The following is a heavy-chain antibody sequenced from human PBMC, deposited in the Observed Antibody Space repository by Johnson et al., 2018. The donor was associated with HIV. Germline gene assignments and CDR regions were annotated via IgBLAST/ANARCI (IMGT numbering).Heavy chain of an antibody. CDR3: ASGVTPRAPLRI. J-gene: IGHJ3*02. Sequence: VQLVESGGGLVQPGGSLRLSCAVSGFTFSNHHMTWVRQAPGKGLEWVANINQDGSDKYYVDSVKGRFTISRDNAQNSLYLQMIILRPKDTGVYYCASGVTPRAPLRIWGQGTMVTVSS. D-gene: IGHD2-21*02. CDR2: INQDGSDK. CDR1: GFTFSNHH. V-gene: IGHV3-7*01.